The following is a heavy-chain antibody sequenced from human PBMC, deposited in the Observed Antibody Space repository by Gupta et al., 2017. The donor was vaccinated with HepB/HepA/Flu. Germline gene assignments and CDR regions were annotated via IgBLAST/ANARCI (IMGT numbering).Heavy chain of an antibody. CDR3: ATAISSTSSHNWFDP. J-gene: IGHJ5*02. V-gene: IGHV1-69-2*01. D-gene: IGHD2-2*01. Sequence: EVKLVQSGAEVKNPGATVKISCTVSGYTLPDYYMPWVQQAPGKGLEWMGLVDPEVGETIYAEKFQGRVTITADTSTDTAYMGLSSLRSEDTAVYYCATAISSTSSHNWFDPWGQGTLVTVSS. CDR1: GYTLPDYY. CDR2: VDPEVGET.